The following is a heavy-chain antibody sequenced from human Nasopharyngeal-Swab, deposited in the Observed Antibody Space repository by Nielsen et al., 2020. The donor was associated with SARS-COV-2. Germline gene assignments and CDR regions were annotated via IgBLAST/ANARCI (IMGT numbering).Heavy chain of an antibody. D-gene: IGHD3-10*01. CDR3: TTDLAITMVRGVMYYYYGMDV. CDR2: IRGKAYGGTT. CDR1: GFTFGDYA. Sequence: GESLKISCTASGFTFGDYAMSWVRQAPGKGLEWVGFIRGKAYGGTTDYAAPVKGRFTISRDDSKNTLYLQMNSLKTEDTAAYYCTTDLAITMVRGVMYYYYGMDVWGQGTTVTVSS. J-gene: IGHJ6*02. V-gene: IGHV3-49*04.